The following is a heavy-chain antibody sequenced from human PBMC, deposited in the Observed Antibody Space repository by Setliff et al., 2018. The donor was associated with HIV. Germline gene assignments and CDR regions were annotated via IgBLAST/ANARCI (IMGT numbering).Heavy chain of an antibody. D-gene: IGHD2-8*02. CDR1: GFIFSNYW. J-gene: IGHJ4*02. CDR2: ISSGGEIM. V-gene: IGHV3-23*01. CDR3: AKSLLVAGNDY. Sequence: SLRLSCAASGFIFSNYWMHWVRQAPGKGLEWVSAISSGGEIMFYADSVKGRFTISRDNSKNTLYLQMISLRADDTAVYYCAKSLLVAGNDYWGQGTLVTVSS.